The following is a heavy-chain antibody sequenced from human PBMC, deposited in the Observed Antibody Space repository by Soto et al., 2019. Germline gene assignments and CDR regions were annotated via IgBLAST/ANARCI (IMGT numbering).Heavy chain of an antibody. CDR1: GGTFSSYA. V-gene: IGHV1-69*13. CDR2: IIPIFGTA. D-gene: IGHD2-2*01. J-gene: IGHJ6*02. Sequence: GASVKVSCKAAGGTFSSYAISWVRQAPGQGLGWMGGIIPIFGTANYAQKFQGRVTITADESTSTAYMELSSLRSEDTAVYYCARDKVPADNYYYYGMDVWGQGTTVTVS. CDR3: ARDKVPADNYYYYGMDV.